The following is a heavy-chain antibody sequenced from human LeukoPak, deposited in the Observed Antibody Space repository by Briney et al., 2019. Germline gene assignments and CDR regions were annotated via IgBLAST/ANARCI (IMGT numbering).Heavy chain of an antibody. Sequence: PGGSLRLSCAASGFTFSSYEMNWVRQAPGKGLEWVSYIGGSGRTIYYADSVKGRFTISRDNAKNSLYLQMNSLSAEDTAVYYCARDGVVGTTNFDYWGQGTLVTVSS. CDR3: ARDGVVGTTNFDY. CDR1: GFTFSSYE. V-gene: IGHV3-48*03. D-gene: IGHD1-26*01. J-gene: IGHJ4*02. CDR2: IGGSGRTI.